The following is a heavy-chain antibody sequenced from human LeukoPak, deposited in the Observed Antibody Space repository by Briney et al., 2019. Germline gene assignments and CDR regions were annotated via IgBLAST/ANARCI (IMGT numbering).Heavy chain of an antibody. Sequence: PGGSLRLSCAASGFTFTSYWMSWVRQAPGKGLEWVANIKQDGSEKYYVDSVRGRFTISRDNAKNSLYLQMNSLRAEDTAVYYCARDLRNYKTRAFDIWGQGTMVTVSS. J-gene: IGHJ3*02. CDR3: ARDLRNYKTRAFDI. D-gene: IGHD4-11*01. V-gene: IGHV3-7*01. CDR2: IKQDGSEK. CDR1: GFTFTSYW.